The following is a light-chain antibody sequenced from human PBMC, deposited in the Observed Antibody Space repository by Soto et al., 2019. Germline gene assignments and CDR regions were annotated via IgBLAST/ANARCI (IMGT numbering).Light chain of an antibody. Sequence: QSPSALSASVGDRVTITCLASQSISSYLNWYQQKPGKAPKLLIYAASSLQSGVPSRFSGSGSGTDFTLTISSLQPEDFATYYCQQSYSTLALTFGGGTKV. CDR3: QQSYSTLALT. V-gene: IGKV1-39*01. CDR2: AAS. CDR1: QSISSY. J-gene: IGKJ4*01.